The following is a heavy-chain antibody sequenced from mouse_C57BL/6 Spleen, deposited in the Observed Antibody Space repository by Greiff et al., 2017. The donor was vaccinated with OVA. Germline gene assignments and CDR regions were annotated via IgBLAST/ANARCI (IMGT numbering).Heavy chain of an antibody. D-gene: IGHD1-1*01. Sequence: QVQLQQSGAELARPGASVKMSCKASGYTFTSYTMHWVKQRPGQGLEWIGYINPSSGYTKYNQKFKDKATLTADKSSSTAYMQLSSLTSEDSAVDYCARTSTTVAGNYSDYWGQGTTLTVSS. CDR1: GYTFTSYT. CDR2: INPSSGYT. J-gene: IGHJ2*01. CDR3: ARTSTTVAGNYSDY. V-gene: IGHV1-4*01.